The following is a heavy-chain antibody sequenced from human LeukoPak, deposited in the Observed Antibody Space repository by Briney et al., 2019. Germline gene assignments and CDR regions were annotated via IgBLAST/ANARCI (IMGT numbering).Heavy chain of an antibody. CDR1: GGSFSGYY. V-gene: IGHV4-34*01. Sequence: SETLSLTCAVYGGSFSGYYWSWIRQPPGKGLEWIGEINHSGSTNYNPSLKSRVTISVDTSKNQFSLKLSSVTAADTAVYYCARDPLSSGYYFNYYYYYMDVWGKGTTVTVSS. J-gene: IGHJ6*03. CDR3: ARDPLSSGYYFNYYYYYMDV. D-gene: IGHD3-22*01. CDR2: INHSGST.